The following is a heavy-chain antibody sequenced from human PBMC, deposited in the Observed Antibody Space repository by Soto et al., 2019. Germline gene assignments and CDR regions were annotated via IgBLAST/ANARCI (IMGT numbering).Heavy chain of an antibody. J-gene: IGHJ4*02. CDR1: GFSFGTSA. CDR2: ISGSGITT. D-gene: IGHD1-26*01. V-gene: IGHV3-23*01. CDR3: VKDQGMYPGSATFDF. Sequence: PGGSLRLSCSASGFSFGTSAMDWVRQAPGKGLEWVSAISGSGITTYYADSVMGRFTISRDNSRNTLDLQLNSLGVEDTALYYCVKDQGMYPGSATFDFWGQGAPVTVSS.